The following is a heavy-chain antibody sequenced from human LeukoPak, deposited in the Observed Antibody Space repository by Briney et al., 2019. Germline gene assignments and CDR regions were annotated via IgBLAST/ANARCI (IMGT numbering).Heavy chain of an antibody. CDR2: ISSSSSYI. CDR3: AKVATMLGFGY. V-gene: IGHV3-21*01. CDR1: GFTFSSYS. J-gene: IGHJ4*02. D-gene: IGHD5-12*01. Sequence: GGSLRLSCAASGFTFSSYSMNWVLQAPGKGLEWVSSISSSSSYIYYADSVKGRFTISRDNAKNSLYLQMNSLRAEDTAVYYCAKVATMLGFGYWGQGTLVTVSS.